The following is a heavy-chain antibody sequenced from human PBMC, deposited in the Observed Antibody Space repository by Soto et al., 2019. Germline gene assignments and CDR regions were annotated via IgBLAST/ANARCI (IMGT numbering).Heavy chain of an antibody. V-gene: IGHV1-69*06. CDR3: ARVVVGSRLSLDD. Sequence: QVQLVQSGAEEKKPGSSVTVSCKPSGGTFSSYTITWVGQAPGQGLEWMAGISPIFGTPIYAQKFQDRVTITADNSTMTAYMEMNRLTSEDTAVYYCARVVVGSRLSLDDWGQGTLVTISS. J-gene: IGHJ4*02. D-gene: IGHD1-26*01. CDR2: ISPIFGTP. CDR1: GGTFSSYT.